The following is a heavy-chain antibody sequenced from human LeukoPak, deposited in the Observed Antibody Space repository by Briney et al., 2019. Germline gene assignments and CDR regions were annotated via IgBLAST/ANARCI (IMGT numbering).Heavy chain of an antibody. CDR1: GFTFDDYA. D-gene: IGHD5-18*01. CDR2: ISWNSGSI. V-gene: IGHV3-9*01. CDR3: VPRISAMVS. J-gene: IGHJ5*02. Sequence: PGRSLRLSCAASGFTFDDYAMHWVRQAPGKGLEWVSGISWNSGSIGYADSVKGRFTISRDNAKNSLYLQMNSLRAEDTAVYYCVPRISAMVSWGQGTLVTVSS.